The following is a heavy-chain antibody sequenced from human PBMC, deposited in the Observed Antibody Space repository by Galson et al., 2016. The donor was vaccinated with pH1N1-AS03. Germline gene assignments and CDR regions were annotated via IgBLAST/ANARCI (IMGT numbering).Heavy chain of an antibody. J-gene: IGHJ6*02. CDR2: INQDGSKQ. Sequence: SLRLSCAASGFTFSTNWMSWVRQAPGKGLEWVANINQDGSKQYYVDSVKGRFTISRDNAKKSLYLRMNSLRAEDTAVYYCARAPVVAGAPDYNYGMDVWGQGTTVTVSS. CDR1: GFTFSTNW. CDR3: ARAPVVAGAPDYNYGMDV. D-gene: IGHD2-2*01. V-gene: IGHV3-7*01.